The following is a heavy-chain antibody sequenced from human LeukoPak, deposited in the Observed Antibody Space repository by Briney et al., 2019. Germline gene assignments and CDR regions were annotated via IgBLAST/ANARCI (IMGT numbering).Heavy chain of an antibody. J-gene: IGHJ3*02. V-gene: IGHV1-18*01. CDR3: ARSYYDILTGAPNAFDI. Sequence: GASVKVSCKASGYTFTSYGISWVRQAPGQGLEWMGCISAYNGNTNYAQKLQGRVTITTDTSTSTAYMELRSLRSDDTAVYYCARSYYDILTGAPNAFDIWGQGTMVTVSS. D-gene: IGHD3-9*01. CDR2: ISAYNGNT. CDR1: GYTFTSYG.